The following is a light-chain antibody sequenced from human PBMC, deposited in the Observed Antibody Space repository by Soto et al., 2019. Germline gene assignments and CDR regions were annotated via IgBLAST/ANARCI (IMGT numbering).Light chain of an antibody. CDR1: QSVSSN. V-gene: IGKV3-15*01. Sequence: EIVMTQSPATLSVSPGERATLSCRASQSVSSNLAWYQQKPGQAPRLLIYGASTRATGIPARFRGSGSGTEFTLTISSLQSEEVAVYYWQQYNNWRPLTFGGGTKVEIK. CDR2: GAS. CDR3: QQYNNWRPLT. J-gene: IGKJ4*01.